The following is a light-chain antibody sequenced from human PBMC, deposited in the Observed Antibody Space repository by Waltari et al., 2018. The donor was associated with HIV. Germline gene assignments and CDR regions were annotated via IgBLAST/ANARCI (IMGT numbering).Light chain of an antibody. Sequence: AIQMTQSPSSLPASVGDRVTITCLASQGIGNDLGWYQQKPGRAPKLLIYRASSLHSGVPSRFSGSGSGTHFSLTISSLQPEDFATYYCLQDYNYPWTFGQGTKVEVK. CDR3: LQDYNYPWT. V-gene: IGKV1-6*01. CDR1: QGIGND. J-gene: IGKJ1*01. CDR2: RAS.